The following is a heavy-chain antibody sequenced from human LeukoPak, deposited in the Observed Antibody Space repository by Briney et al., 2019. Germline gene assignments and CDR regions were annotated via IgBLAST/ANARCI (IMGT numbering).Heavy chain of an antibody. Sequence: GRSLRLSCAASGFTFSSYGMHWVRQAPGKGLEWVAVIWYDGSNKYYADSVKGRFTISRDNSKNTLYLQMNSLRAEDTAVYYCARDTSAVGATTFDYWGQGTLVTVSS. CDR2: IWYDGSNK. CDR1: GFTFSSYG. V-gene: IGHV3-33*01. D-gene: IGHD1-26*01. CDR3: ARDTSAVGATTFDY. J-gene: IGHJ4*02.